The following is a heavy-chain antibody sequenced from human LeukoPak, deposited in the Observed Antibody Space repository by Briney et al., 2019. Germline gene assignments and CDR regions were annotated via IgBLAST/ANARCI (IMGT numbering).Heavy chain of an antibody. D-gene: IGHD1-26*01. J-gene: IGHJ5*02. Sequence: GGSLKLSCAASGFTFSGSAIHWVRQSSGKGLEWVGQIDKKDKDYAKATAYAASVEGRFTISRDDSINTAYLQMKSLKTEDTALYYCTRDSGTYNWFDPWGQGTLVTVS. CDR1: GFTFSGSA. CDR3: TRDSGTYNWFDP. CDR2: IDKKDKDYAKAT. V-gene: IGHV3-73*01.